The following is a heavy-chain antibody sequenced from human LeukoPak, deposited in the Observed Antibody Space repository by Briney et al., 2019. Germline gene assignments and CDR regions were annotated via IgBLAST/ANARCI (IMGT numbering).Heavy chain of an antibody. CDR2: ISGDGGST. D-gene: IGHD3-16*01. CDR3: AKDMLVASFGGDPPDY. Sequence: GGSLRLSCAASGLTFDDYAMHWVRHAPGKGLEWVSLISGDGGSTYYADSVKGRFTISRDNSKNSLYLQMNSLRTEDTALYYCAKDMLVASFGGDPPDYWGQGTLVTVSS. V-gene: IGHV3-43*02. J-gene: IGHJ4*02. CDR1: GLTFDDYA.